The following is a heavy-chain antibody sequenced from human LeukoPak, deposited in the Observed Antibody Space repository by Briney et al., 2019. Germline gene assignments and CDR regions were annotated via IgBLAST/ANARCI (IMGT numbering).Heavy chain of an antibody. J-gene: IGHJ4*02. CDR3: ARLKGEMATIGY. CDR2: INHSGST. V-gene: IGHV4-34*01. Sequence: NASETLSLTCAVYGGSFSGYYWSWIRQPPGKGLEWIGEINHSGSTNYNPSLKSRVTVSVDTSKNQFSLKLSSVTAADTAVYYCARLKGEMATIGYWGQGTLVTVSS. CDR1: GGSFSGYY. D-gene: IGHD5-24*01.